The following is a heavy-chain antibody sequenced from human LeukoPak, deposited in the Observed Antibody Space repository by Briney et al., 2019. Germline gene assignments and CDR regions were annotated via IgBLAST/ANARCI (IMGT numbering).Heavy chain of an antibody. CDR2: MNSNSGNT. D-gene: IGHD3-10*01. Sequence: GASVKVSCKASGYTFTSYGISWVRQATGQGPEWMGWMNSNSGNTGSAQKFQGRVTMTRDTSINTAYMELHSLTSEDTAVYYCARGRGGTVVRGYLDYWGQGTLVTVSS. J-gene: IGHJ4*02. CDR3: ARGRGGTVVRGYLDY. V-gene: IGHV1-8*02. CDR1: GYTFTSYG.